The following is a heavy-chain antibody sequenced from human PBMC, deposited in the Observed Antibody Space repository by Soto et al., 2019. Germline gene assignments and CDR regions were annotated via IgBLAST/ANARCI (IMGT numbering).Heavy chain of an antibody. CDR2: ISSNSAYI. CDR3: TRDASRDSSARGWFDP. Sequence: GGSLRLCCAASGFTFRSFTMNWVRQAPGKGLEWVSTISSNSAYIYYTDALRGRFTISRDNAKNSLHLQMNSLRAEDTAAYYCTRDASRDSSARGWFDPWGPGTLVTVSS. CDR1: GFTFRSFT. D-gene: IGHD6-13*01. V-gene: IGHV3-21*01. J-gene: IGHJ5*02.